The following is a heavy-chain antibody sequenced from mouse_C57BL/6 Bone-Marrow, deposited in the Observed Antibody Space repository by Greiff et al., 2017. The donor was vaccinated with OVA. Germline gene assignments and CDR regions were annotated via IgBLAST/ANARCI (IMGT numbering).Heavy chain of an antibody. CDR1: GYTFTSYW. CDR3: ARWGYYGSSPYYAMDY. CDR2: IHPNSGST. D-gene: IGHD1-1*01. J-gene: IGHJ4*01. V-gene: IGHV1-64*01. Sequence: QVQLQQPGAELVKPGASVKLSCKASGYTFTSYWMHWVKQRPGQGLEWIGMIHPNSGSTNYNEKFKSKATLTVDKSSSTAYMQLSSLTSEDSAVYYCARWGYYGSSPYYAMDYWGQGTSVTVSS.